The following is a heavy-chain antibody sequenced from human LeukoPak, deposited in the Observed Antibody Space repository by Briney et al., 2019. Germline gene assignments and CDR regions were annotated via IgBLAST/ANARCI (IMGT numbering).Heavy chain of an antibody. CDR2: MKSNNGHT. V-gene: IGHV1-8*02. CDR1: GYTFTSYA. Sequence: ASVEVSCKAAGYTFTSYAMNWVRQATGQGLEWMGWMKSNNGHTGYAQKFQGRVTMTRDTSISTAYMELSSLTFEDTAVYYCARGPPNWGMVGYWGQGALVTVSS. D-gene: IGHD3-16*01. CDR3: ARGPPNWGMVGY. J-gene: IGHJ4*02.